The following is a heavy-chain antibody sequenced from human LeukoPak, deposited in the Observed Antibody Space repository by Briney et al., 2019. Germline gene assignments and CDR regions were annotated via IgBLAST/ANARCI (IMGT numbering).Heavy chain of an antibody. CDR1: GGSFSGYY. J-gene: IGHJ6*03. V-gene: IGHV4-34*01. D-gene: IGHD2-21*02. CDR2: INHSGST. CDR3: ARRIGGGAWGYYYYMDV. Sequence: SETLSLTCAVYGGSFSGYYWSWIRQPPGKGLEWIGEINHSGSTNYNPSLKSRVTISVDTSKNQFSLKLSSVTAADTAVYYCARRIGGGAWGYYYYMDVWGKGTTVTISS.